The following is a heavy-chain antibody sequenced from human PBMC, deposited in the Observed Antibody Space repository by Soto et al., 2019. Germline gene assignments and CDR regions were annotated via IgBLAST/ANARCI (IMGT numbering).Heavy chain of an antibody. J-gene: IGHJ4*02. CDR2: IYWDTNK. D-gene: IGHD2-21*02. V-gene: IGHV2-5*02. CDR1: GFSLSTTGVG. Sequence: QITLKESGPTLVKPTQPLTLTCTVSGFSLSTTGVGVGWLRQPPGKALECLGDIYWDTNKRYSPSLESRLTIIKNTSKKQVVLIMTDMDAADTATYYCAHRSTASLFDYWGQGALVTVSS. CDR3: AHRSTASLFDY.